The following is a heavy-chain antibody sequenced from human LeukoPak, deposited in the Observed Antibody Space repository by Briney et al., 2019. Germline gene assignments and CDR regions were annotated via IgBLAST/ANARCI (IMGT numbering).Heavy chain of an antibody. V-gene: IGHV3-21*01. D-gene: IGHD2-2*01. J-gene: IGHJ6*03. CDR1: GITFNSYS. CDR2: ISSGSVYL. CDR3: ASVPPTGYYYMDV. Sequence: GGSLRLSCVASGITFNSYSMNWVRRAPGKGLEWVAHISSGSVYLHYADSVKGRFTISKDNAKNSLYLQMNSLRAEDTAIYFCASVPPTGYYYMDVWGKGTTVTVS.